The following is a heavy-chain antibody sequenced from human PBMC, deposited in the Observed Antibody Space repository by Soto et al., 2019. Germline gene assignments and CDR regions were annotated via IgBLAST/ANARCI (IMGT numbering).Heavy chain of an antibody. CDR3: ARAYDSSGYYLDY. J-gene: IGHJ4*02. V-gene: IGHV3-30-3*01. Sequence: PGGSLRLCCAASGFTFSSYAMHWVRQAPGKGLEWVAVISYDGSNKYYADSVKGRFTISRDNSKNTLYLQMNSLRAEDTAVYYCARAYDSSGYYLDYWGQGTLVTVSS. CDR2: ISYDGSNK. D-gene: IGHD3-22*01. CDR1: GFTFSSYA.